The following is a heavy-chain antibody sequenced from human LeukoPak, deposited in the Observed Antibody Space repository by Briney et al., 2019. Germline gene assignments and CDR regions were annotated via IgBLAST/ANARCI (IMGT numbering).Heavy chain of an antibody. CDR3: ARDHLGRRGYCSSTSCYSIPTDFT. D-gene: IGHD2-2*01. CDR1: GGSISSGGYY. V-gene: IGHV4-30-2*01. CDR2: IYHSGST. Sequence: RTSETLSLTCTVSGGSISSGGYYWSWIRQPPGKGLEWIGYIYHSGSTYYNPSLKSRVTISVDRSKNQFSLKLSSVIAADTAVYYCARDHLGRRGYCSSTSCYSIPTDFTWGQGTLVTVSS. J-gene: IGHJ5*02.